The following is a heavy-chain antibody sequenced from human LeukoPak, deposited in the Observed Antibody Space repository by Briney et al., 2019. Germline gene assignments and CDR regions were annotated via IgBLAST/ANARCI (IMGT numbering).Heavy chain of an antibody. CDR1: GYSISSGYY. J-gene: IGHJ4*02. CDR3: ARQTGSGLFILP. D-gene: IGHD3/OR15-3a*01. Sequence: SETLSLTCTVSGYSISSGYYWGWIRQPPGKGLEWIGSIYHSGSTYYNPSLKSRVTISVDTSKNQFSLKLTSVTAADTSVYYCARQTGSGLFILPGGQGTLVTVSS. CDR2: IYHSGST. V-gene: IGHV4-38-2*02.